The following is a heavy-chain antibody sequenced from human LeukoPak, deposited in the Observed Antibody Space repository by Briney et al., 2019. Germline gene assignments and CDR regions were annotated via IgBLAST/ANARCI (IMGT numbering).Heavy chain of an antibody. CDR1: SYSISSYY. Sequence: PSETLSLTCNVSSYSISSYYWTWIRQTPGKELEWIGYIYYSGSTYYNPSLESRVTMSVDTSKSQFSLKLTSVTAADTAVYYCARTYDSSGYSAFHIWGQGTMVTVSS. CDR3: ARTYDSSGYSAFHI. D-gene: IGHD3-22*01. CDR2: IYYSGST. V-gene: IGHV4-59*01. J-gene: IGHJ3*02.